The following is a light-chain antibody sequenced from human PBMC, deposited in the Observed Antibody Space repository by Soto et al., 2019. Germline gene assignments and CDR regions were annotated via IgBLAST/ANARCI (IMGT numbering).Light chain of an antibody. V-gene: IGKV4-1*01. CDR3: QQYYSTPPMYT. CDR1: QSVLYSSNNKNY. J-gene: IGKJ2*01. Sequence: DIVMTQSPDSLAVSLGERATINCKSSQSVLYSSNNKNYLAWYQQKPGQPPKLLIYWASTRESGVPDRFSGSRSGTDFTLTISSLQAEDVAVYYCQQYYSTPPMYTFAQGTKLEIK. CDR2: WAS.